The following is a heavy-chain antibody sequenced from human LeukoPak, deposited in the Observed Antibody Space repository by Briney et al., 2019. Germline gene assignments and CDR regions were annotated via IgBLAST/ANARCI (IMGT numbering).Heavy chain of an antibody. CDR2: IRYDGSNK. V-gene: IGHV3-30*02. CDR3: AKDGVHSGSYFTYYYYYMDV. CDR1: GFTFSSYG. Sequence: GGSLRLSCEASGFTFSSYGMHWVRQAPGKGLEWVAFIRYDGSNKYYADSVKGRFTISRDNSKNTLYLQMNSLRAEDTAVYYCAKDGVHSGSYFTYYYYYMDVWGKGTTVTVSS. D-gene: IGHD1-26*01. J-gene: IGHJ6*03.